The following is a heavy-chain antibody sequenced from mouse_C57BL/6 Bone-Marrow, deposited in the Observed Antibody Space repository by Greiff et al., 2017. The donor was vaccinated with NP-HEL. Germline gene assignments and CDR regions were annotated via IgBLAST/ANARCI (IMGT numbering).Heavy chain of an antibody. CDR2: IWSGGST. Sequence: QVQLKESGPGLVQPSQSLSITCTVSGFSLTSYGVHWVRQSPGKGLEWLGVIWSGGSTDYNAAFISRLSISKDNSKSQVFFKMNSLQADDTAIYYCARTGYDEDYYAMDYWGQGTSVTVSS. V-gene: IGHV2-2*01. CDR3: ARTGYDEDYYAMDY. J-gene: IGHJ4*01. D-gene: IGHD2-2*01. CDR1: GFSLTSYG.